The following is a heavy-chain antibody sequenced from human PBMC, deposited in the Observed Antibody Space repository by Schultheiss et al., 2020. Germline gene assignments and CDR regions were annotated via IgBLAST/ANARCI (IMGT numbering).Heavy chain of an antibody. CDR2: ISSSGSTI. Sequence: GGSLRLSCAASGFTFSDYYMSWIRQAPGKGLEWVSYISSSGSTIYYADSVKGRFTISRDNAKNSLYLQMNSLRAEDTAVYYCARAGLGYCSSTSCYVPPHFDYWGQGTLVTVSS. V-gene: IGHV3-11*04. D-gene: IGHD2-2*01. CDR1: GFTFSDYY. J-gene: IGHJ4*02. CDR3: ARAGLGYCSSTSCYVPPHFDY.